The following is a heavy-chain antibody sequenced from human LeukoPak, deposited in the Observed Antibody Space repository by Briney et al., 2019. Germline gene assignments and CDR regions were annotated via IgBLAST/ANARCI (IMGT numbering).Heavy chain of an antibody. V-gene: IGHV1-46*01. CDR1: GYTFTFYY. Sequence: GASVTVSCTASGYTFTFYYMNWVRQAPGQGLEWMGIINPAGGSTTYAHTVKGRLTITRDNSKNTLSMQLNSLKSEDTAPYYCAGGSGSPDYWGQGNLVTVSS. CDR3: AGGSGSPDY. D-gene: IGHD1-26*01. CDR2: INPAGGST. J-gene: IGHJ4*02.